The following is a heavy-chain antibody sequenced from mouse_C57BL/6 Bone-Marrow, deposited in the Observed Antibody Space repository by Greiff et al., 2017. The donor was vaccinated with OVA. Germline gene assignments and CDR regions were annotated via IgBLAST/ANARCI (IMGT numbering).Heavy chain of an antibody. Sequence: VQLQQPGAELVRPGTSVKLSCKASGYTFTSYWMHWVKQRPGQGLEWIGVIDPSDSYTNYNQKFKGKATLTVDTSSSTAYMQLSSLTSEDSAVYYCARWGLYFDYWGQGTTLTVSS. CDR3: ARWGLYFDY. D-gene: IGHD3-1*01. V-gene: IGHV1-59*01. J-gene: IGHJ2*01. CDR2: IDPSDSYT. CDR1: GYTFTSYW.